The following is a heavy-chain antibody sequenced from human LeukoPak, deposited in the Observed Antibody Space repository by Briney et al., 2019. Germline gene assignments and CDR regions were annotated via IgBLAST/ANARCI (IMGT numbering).Heavy chain of an antibody. CDR1: GFTFSSYA. J-gene: IGHJ4*02. Sequence: GGSLRLSCAASGFTFSSYAMSWVRQAPGKGLEWVSAISGSGGSTYYADSVKGRFTISRDNSKNTLYLQMNSLRAEDTAVYYCAKDSELISSSWYEGFDYWGQGTLVTVSS. V-gene: IGHV3-23*01. CDR2: ISGSGGST. CDR3: AKDSELISSSWYEGFDY. D-gene: IGHD6-13*01.